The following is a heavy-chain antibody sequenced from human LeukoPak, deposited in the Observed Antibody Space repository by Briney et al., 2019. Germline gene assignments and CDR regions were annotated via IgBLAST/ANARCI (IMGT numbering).Heavy chain of an antibody. D-gene: IGHD6-19*01. J-gene: IGHJ4*02. CDR3: AKVRAPSGWFNSDY. Sequence: PGGSLRLSCAASGFTFSNYVMSWVRQAPGKGLEWVSGISGSGDSTYYADSVKGRFTISGDNSKNTLYLQMNSLRVEDTAAYYCAKVRAPSGWFNSDYWGQGTLVTVSP. CDR2: ISGSGDST. V-gene: IGHV3-23*01. CDR1: GFTFSNYV.